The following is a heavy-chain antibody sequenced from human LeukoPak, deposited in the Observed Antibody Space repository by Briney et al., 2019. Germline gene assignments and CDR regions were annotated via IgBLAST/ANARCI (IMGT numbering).Heavy chain of an antibody. CDR1: GYTFTDYF. J-gene: IGHJ6*03. V-gene: IGHV1-8*03. CDR2: INPNSGNT. CDR3: ARRIAARSGYYYYYYMDV. Sequence: ASVKVSCKASGYTFTDYFMNWVRQAPGQGLEWMGWINPNSGNTGYAQKFQGRVTITRNTSISTAYMELSSLRSEDTAVYYCARRIAARSGYYYYYYMDVWGKGTTVTVSS. D-gene: IGHD6-6*01.